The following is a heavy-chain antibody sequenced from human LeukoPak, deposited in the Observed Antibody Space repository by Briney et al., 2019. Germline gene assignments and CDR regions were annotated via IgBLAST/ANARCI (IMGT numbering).Heavy chain of an antibody. D-gene: IGHD3-16*01. CDR3: AREYDGPYGSFQY. Sequence: SETLSLTCTVSNGSISSYSWTWIRQPPGKGLEWIGSIHLRGSTSYNPSLKSRVTISVDTSNNQFSLELSSVTAADTAVYYCAREYDGPYGSFQYWGQGSLVTVSS. V-gene: IGHV4-38-2*02. CDR2: IHLRGST. J-gene: IGHJ4*02. CDR1: NGSISSYS.